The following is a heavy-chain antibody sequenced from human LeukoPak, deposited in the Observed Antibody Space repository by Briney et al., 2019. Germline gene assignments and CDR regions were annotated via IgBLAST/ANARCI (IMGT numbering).Heavy chain of an antibody. J-gene: IGHJ4*02. CDR2: ISGSGGST. CDR3: ASTPRSSGYYYFDY. V-gene: IGHV3-23*01. Sequence: GGSLRLSCAASGFTFSTYIMSWVRQAPGKGLEWVSAISGSGGSTYYADSVKGRFTISRDNSKNTLYLQMNSLRAEDTAVYYCASTPRSSGYYYFDYWGQGTLVTVSS. CDR1: GFTFSTYI. D-gene: IGHD3-22*01.